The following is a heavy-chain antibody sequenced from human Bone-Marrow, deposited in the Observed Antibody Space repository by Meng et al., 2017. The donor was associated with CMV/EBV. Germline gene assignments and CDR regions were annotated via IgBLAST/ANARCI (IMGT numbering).Heavy chain of an antibody. D-gene: IGHD6-19*01. J-gene: IGHJ3*01. V-gene: IGHV4-38-2*02. CDR1: AYPINTDYY. CDR3: ARTITSGWNAAFDV. Sequence: GSLRLSCTVSAYPINTDYYWVWIRQPPGKGLEWLGSIYYSGGTFYNRSLKSRVVISIDTSKNQFSLNLNSVTAADTATYYCARTITSGWNAAFDVWGQGNMVTVSS. CDR2: IYYSGGT.